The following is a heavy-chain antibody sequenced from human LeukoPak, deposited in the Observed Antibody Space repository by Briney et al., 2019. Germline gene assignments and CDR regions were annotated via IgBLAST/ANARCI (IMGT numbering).Heavy chain of an antibody. V-gene: IGHV1-2*02. CDR3: ARGTIWFGELSPRDY. D-gene: IGHD3-10*01. Sequence: GASVKVSCKASGYTFTGYYMHWVRQAPGQGLEWMGWINPNSGGTNYAQKFQGRVTVTRDTSISTAYMELSRLRSDDTAVYYCARGTIWFGELSPRDYWGQGTLVTVSS. CDR1: GYTFTGYY. CDR2: INPNSGGT. J-gene: IGHJ4*02.